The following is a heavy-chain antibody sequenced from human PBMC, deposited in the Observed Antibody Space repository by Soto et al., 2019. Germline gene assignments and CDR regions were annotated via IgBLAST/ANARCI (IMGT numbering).Heavy chain of an antibody. CDR1: GFSLSTSGVG. CDR3: ARRRREQQLPQYRFDY. Sequence: QITLKESGPTLVKPTQTLTLTCTFSGFSLSTSGVGVGWIRQPPGKALEWLALIYWDDDKRYSPSLKSRLTITKDTSKNQVVLTMTNMDPVDTATYYCARRRREQQLPQYRFDYWGQGTLVTVSS. D-gene: IGHD6-13*01. CDR2: IYWDDDK. V-gene: IGHV2-5*02. J-gene: IGHJ4*02.